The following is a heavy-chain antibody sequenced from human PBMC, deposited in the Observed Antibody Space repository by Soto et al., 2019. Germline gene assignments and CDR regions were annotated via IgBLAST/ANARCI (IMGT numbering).Heavy chain of an antibody. Sequence: PGESLKISCKGSGYSFTNYWIAWVRQMPGKGLEWMGIIFPSDSETRYSPSFQGQVTISADKSISTAYLQWSSLKASDTAMYYCARHLPTGGLGLFDYWGQGTLVTVSS. J-gene: IGHJ4*02. V-gene: IGHV5-51*01. CDR3: ARHLPTGGLGLFDY. CDR1: GYSFTNYW. CDR2: IFPSDSET. D-gene: IGHD2-8*02.